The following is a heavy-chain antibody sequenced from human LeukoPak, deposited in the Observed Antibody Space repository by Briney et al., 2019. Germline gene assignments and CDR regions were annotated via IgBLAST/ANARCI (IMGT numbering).Heavy chain of an antibody. V-gene: IGHV1-69*05. J-gene: IGHJ4*02. D-gene: IGHD3-3*01. CDR1: EGTFSSYA. Sequence: ASVKVSCKASEGTFSSYAISWVRQAPGQGLEWMGGIIPIFGTANYAQKFQGRVTITTDESTSTAYMELSSLRSEDTAVYYCAIDATPHYDFWSGYWTPLDYWGQGTLVTVSS. CDR3: AIDATPHYDFWSGYWTPLDY. CDR2: IIPIFGTA.